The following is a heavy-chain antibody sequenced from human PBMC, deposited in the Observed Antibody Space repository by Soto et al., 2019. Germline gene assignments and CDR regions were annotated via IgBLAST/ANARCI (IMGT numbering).Heavy chain of an antibody. CDR3: TRGIEYGPNSGYDRNWDHHDY. CDR2: IRSKAYGGTT. D-gene: IGHD5-12*01. V-gene: IGHV3-49*03. J-gene: IGHJ4*02. Sequence: GGSLRLSCTASGFTFGDYAMSWFRQAPGKGLEWVGFIRSKAYGGTTEYAASVKGRFTISRDDSKSIAYLQMNSLKTEDTAMYYCTRGIEYGPNSGYDRNWDHHDYWGQGTLVTVSS. CDR1: GFTFGDYA.